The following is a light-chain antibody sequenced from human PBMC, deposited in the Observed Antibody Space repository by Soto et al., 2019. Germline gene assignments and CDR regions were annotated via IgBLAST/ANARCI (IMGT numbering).Light chain of an antibody. CDR3: QTWGTGIRV. V-gene: IGLV4-69*01. CDR2: VNSDGSH. CDR1: SGHSRYG. J-gene: IGLJ3*02. Sequence: QSVLTQSPSASASLGASVKLTCTLSSGHSRYGIAWHQQQPDKGPQYLMKVNSDGSHTKGDGIPDRFSGSSSGAEYYLTISSLQSDDEADYYCQTWGTGIRVFGGGTKLTVL.